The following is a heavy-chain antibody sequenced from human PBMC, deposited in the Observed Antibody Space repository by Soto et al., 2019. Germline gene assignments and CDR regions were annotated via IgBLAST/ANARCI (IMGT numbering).Heavy chain of an antibody. Sequence: SETLSLTCTVSGGSISSSSYYWGWIRQPPGKGLEWIGSIYYSGSTYYNPSLKSRVTISVDTSKNQFSLKLSSVTAADTAVYYCARGPYDFWSGYFGARVQNWFDPWGQGTLVTVSS. V-gene: IGHV4-39*01. CDR1: GGSISSSSYY. CDR3: ARGPYDFWSGYFGARVQNWFDP. D-gene: IGHD3-3*01. J-gene: IGHJ5*02. CDR2: IYYSGST.